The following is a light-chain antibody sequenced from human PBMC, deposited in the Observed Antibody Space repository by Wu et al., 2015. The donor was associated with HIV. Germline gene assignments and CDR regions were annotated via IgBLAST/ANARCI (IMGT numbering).Light chain of an antibody. V-gene: IGKV3-20*01. Sequence: EIVLTQSPGTLSLSPGERATLSCRASQSVSSSYLAWYQQRPGRTPRLLIYGTFRRATGIPDRFSGSGSGTDFTLTINRVEPEDFAVYYCQHFGSSSYTFGQGTKLDIK. CDR1: QSVSSSY. J-gene: IGKJ2*01. CDR2: GTF. CDR3: QHFGSSSYT.